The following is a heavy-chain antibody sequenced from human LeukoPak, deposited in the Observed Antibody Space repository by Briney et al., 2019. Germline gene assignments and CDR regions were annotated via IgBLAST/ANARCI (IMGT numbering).Heavy chain of an antibody. J-gene: IGHJ4*02. Sequence: GGSLRLSCAASGFTFSSYGMHWVRQAPGKGLEYVSAISSNGGSTYYANSVKGRFTISRDNSKNSLYLQMNSLRAEDTAVYYCAKVPDYYGSGRYHWGQGTLVTVSS. CDR1: GFTFSSYG. D-gene: IGHD3-10*01. CDR3: AKVPDYYGSGRYH. V-gene: IGHV3-64*01. CDR2: ISSNGGST.